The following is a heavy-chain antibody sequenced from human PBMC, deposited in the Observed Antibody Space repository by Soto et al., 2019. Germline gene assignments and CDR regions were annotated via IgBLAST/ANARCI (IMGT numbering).Heavy chain of an antibody. V-gene: IGHV3-23*01. Sequence: PGGSLRLSCAASGFTFSSYAMSWVLQAPGKGLEWVSAISGSGGSTYYADSVKGRFTISRDNSKNTLYLQMNSLRAEDTAVYYCAKTIAVAGTGYYYYGMDVWGQGTTVTVSS. J-gene: IGHJ6*02. CDR3: AKTIAVAGTGYYYYGMDV. D-gene: IGHD6-19*01. CDR1: GFTFSSYA. CDR2: ISGSGGST.